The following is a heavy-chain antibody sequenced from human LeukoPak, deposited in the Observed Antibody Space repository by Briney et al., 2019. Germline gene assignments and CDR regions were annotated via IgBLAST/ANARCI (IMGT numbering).Heavy chain of an antibody. CDR2: VYYSGSP. J-gene: IGHJ4*02. Sequence: PSETLSLTCTVSGGSISSSSNYWGWIRQSPGKGLEWIGSVYYSGSPYYNPSLKSRVTISVDLSTSQLSLKLTSVTAADTAVYYCARDPVYSGYDWNRPIDYWGQGTLVTVSS. V-gene: IGHV4-39*07. CDR3: ARDPVYSGYDWNRPIDY. CDR1: GGSISSSSNY. D-gene: IGHD5-12*01.